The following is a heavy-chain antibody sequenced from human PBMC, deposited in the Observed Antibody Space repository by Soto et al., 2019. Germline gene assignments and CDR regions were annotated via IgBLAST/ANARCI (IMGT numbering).Heavy chain of an antibody. Sequence: QVQLVESGGGVVQPGRSLRLSCAASGFTFSSYAMHWVRQAPGKGLEWVAVISYDGSNKYYADSVKGRFTISRDNSKNPLYLQMNSLRAEDTAVYYCARVGEMATTYYYYYGMDVWGKGTTVTVSS. CDR2: ISYDGSNK. V-gene: IGHV3-30-3*01. CDR1: GFTFSSYA. J-gene: IGHJ6*04. CDR3: ARVGEMATTYYYYYGMDV. D-gene: IGHD5-12*01.